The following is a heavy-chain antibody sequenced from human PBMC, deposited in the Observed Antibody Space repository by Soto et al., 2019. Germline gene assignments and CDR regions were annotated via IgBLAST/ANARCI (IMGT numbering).Heavy chain of an antibody. CDR1: GFTFSSFP. J-gene: IGHJ4*02. CDR2: ISYDATDK. V-gene: IGHV3-30-3*01. CDR3: ARARPWSDRGGGLGY. D-gene: IGHD1-1*01. Sequence: GGSLRLSCAAAGFTFSSFPMHWVRQAPGKGLEWLTLISYDATDKYYADSVKGRFTISRDNSKNTVYLQMNSLRVEDTAVYYCARARPWSDRGGGLGYWGQGTQVTVSS.